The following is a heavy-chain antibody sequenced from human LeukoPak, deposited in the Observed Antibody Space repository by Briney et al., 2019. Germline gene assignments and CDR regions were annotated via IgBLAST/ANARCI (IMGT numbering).Heavy chain of an antibody. CDR3: ARHPTVTTKFDY. Sequence: PSETLSLTCTVSGGSISSYYWSWIRQPPGKGLEWIGEINHSGSTNYNPSLKSRFTVSVDKSKNQFSLKLSSVTAADTAVYYCARHPTVTTKFDYWGQGTLVTVSS. CDR1: GGSISSYY. D-gene: IGHD4-17*01. J-gene: IGHJ4*02. V-gene: IGHV4-34*01. CDR2: INHSGST.